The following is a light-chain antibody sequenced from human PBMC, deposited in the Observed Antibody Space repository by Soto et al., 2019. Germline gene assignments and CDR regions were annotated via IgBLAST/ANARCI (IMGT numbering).Light chain of an antibody. CDR3: QQYGSSPIT. V-gene: IGKV3-20*01. CDR2: GAS. J-gene: IGKJ5*01. Sequence: EIVLTQSPGTLSLSPGERATLSCRASQSVSSSYLAWYQQKPGQAPRVLVYGASRRATGIPDRFSGSGSGTDFTLTISRLEPEDFAVYFCQQYGSSPITFGQGTRLEIK. CDR1: QSVSSSY.